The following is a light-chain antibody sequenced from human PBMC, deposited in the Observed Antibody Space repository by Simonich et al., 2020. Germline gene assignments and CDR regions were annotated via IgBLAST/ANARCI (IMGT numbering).Light chain of an antibody. CDR3: QQYYSTPWT. CDR2: WES. CDR1: QSVLYSSNNKNY. J-gene: IGKJ1*01. Sequence: DIVMTQSPDSLAVSLGERATINCKSSQSVLYSSNNKNYLAWYQQKPVQPPKLLIYWESTRESGVPDRFSGSGSGTDFTLTISSRQAEDVAVYYCQQYYSTPWTFGQGTKVEIK. V-gene: IGKV4-1*01.